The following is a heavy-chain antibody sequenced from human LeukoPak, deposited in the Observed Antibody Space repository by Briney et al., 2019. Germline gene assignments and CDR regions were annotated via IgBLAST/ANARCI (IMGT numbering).Heavy chain of an antibody. V-gene: IGHV3-53*01. J-gene: IGHJ4*02. D-gene: IGHD6-13*01. CDR2: IYSGGST. Sequence: GGSLRLSCAASEFTVSSNYMSWVRQAPGKGLEWVSVIYSGGSTYYADSVKGRFTISRDNSKNTLYLQMNSLRAEDTAVYYCARSVSSSWIYYFDYWGQGTLVTVSS. CDR3: ARSVSSSWIYYFDY. CDR1: EFTVSSNY.